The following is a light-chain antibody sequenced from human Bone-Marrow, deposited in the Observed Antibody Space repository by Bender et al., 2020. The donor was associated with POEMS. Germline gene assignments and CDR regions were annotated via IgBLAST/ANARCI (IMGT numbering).Light chain of an antibody. V-gene: IGLV1-36*01. CDR1: SSNIGNHG. CDR3: SALDDSLSGWF. J-gene: IGLJ2*01. CDR2: YDD. Sequence: QSVVTQPPSLSEAPRQRVTISCSGSSSNIGNHGVNWYQQLPGEAPKLLIYYDDLLTPGVSDRFSASKSGTSASRAISELQSEDDALYYCSALDDSLSGWFFGGGTKLTVL.